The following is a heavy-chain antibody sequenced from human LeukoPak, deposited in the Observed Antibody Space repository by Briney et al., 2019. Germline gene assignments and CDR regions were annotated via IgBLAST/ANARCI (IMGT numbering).Heavy chain of an antibody. J-gene: IGHJ4*02. CDR2: IYHSGST. CDR3: ATYSEAEHFDY. CDR1: GGSISSGGYY. V-gene: IGHV4-30-2*01. Sequence: PSETLSLTCTVSGGSISSGGYYWSWIRQPPGKGLEWIGYIYHSGSTYYNPSFKSRVTISVDRSKNQFSLKLSSVTAADTAVYYCATYSEAEHFDYWGQGTLVTVSS. D-gene: IGHD1-14*01.